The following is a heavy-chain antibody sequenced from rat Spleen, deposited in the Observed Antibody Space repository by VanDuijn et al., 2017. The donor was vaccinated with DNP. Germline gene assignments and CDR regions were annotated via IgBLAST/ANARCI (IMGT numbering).Heavy chain of an antibody. Sequence: EVQLVESGGDLVQPGGSLKLSCVVSGFTFSSSWMFWIRQAPGKGLEWVASINTDGGSTFYPDSVKGRFTISRDNAENTVYLQMNSLRSEDTATYYCASWNPIASISTSNYWGQGVMVTVSS. CDR3: ASWNPIASISTSNY. D-gene: IGHD1-2*01. V-gene: IGHV5-58*01. J-gene: IGHJ2*01. CDR2: INTDGGST. CDR1: GFTFSSSW.